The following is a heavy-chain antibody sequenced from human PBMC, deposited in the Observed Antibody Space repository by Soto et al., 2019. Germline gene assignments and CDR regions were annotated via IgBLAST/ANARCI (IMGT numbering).Heavy chain of an antibody. CDR2: IDPSDSYT. CDR3: ARERGEKSYYYDSSGWYGMDV. J-gene: IGHJ6*02. V-gene: IGHV5-10-1*01. CDR1: GYSFTSYW. D-gene: IGHD3-22*01. Sequence: GESLKISCKGSGYSFTSYWISWVRQMPGKGLEWMGRIDPSDSYTNYSPSFQGHVTISADKSISTAYLQWSSLKASDTAMYYCARERGEKSYYYDSSGWYGMDVWRQGTTVTVSS.